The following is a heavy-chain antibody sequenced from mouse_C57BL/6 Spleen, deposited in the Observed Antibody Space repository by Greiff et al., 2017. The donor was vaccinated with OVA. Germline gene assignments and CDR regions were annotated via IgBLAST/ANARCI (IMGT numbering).Heavy chain of an antibody. V-gene: IGHV2-5*01. CDR3: AKRDLPSYAMDY. CDR2: IWRGGST. J-gene: IGHJ4*01. CDR1: GFSLTSYG. Sequence: VKLQQSGPGLVQPSQSLSITCTVSGFSLTSYGVHWVRQSPGKGLEWLGVIWRGGSTDYNAAFMSRLSITKDNSKSQVFFKMNSLQADDTAIYYCAKRDLPSYAMDYWGQGTSVTVSS. D-gene: IGHD5-1*01.